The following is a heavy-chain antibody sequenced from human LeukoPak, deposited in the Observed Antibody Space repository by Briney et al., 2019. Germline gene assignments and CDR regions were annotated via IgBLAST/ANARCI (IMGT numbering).Heavy chain of an antibody. Sequence: SETLSLPCAVYGGSFSGYYWSWIRQPPGKGLEWIGEINHSGSTNYNPSLKSRVTISVDTSKNQFSLKLSSVTAADTAVYYCATTRRAMVRGVIIGYFDYWGQGTLVTVSS. V-gene: IGHV4-34*01. D-gene: IGHD3-10*01. CDR3: ATTRRAMVRGVIIGYFDY. CDR1: GGSFSGYY. J-gene: IGHJ4*02. CDR2: INHSGST.